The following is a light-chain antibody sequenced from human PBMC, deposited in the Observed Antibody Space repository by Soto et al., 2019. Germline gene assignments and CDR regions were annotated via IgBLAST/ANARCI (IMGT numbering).Light chain of an antibody. J-gene: IGLJ1*01. CDR2: DDS. Sequence: SYELTQPPSVSVAPGQTATVTCGGNNVGSKSVHWYQQKPGQAPVLVVYDDSDRPSGIPERFSGSNSGNTDTLTISRVEAGDEADYYCQVWDTTSDQGVFGTGTKLTVL. CDR3: QVWDTTSDQGV. CDR1: NVGSKS. V-gene: IGLV3-21*02.